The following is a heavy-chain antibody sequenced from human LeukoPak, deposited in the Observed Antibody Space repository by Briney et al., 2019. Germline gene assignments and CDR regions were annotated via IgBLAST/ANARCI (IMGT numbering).Heavy chain of an antibody. CDR1: GGSFSDYY. CDR3: AGSIAARLDY. J-gene: IGHJ4*02. D-gene: IGHD6-6*01. V-gene: IGHV4-34*01. CDR2: INHSGST. Sequence: SETLSLTCAVYGGSFSDYYWSWIRQPPGKGLEWIGEINHSGSTNYNPPLKSRVTISVDTSKNQFSLKLSSVTAADTAVYYCAGSIAARLDYWGQGTLVTVSS.